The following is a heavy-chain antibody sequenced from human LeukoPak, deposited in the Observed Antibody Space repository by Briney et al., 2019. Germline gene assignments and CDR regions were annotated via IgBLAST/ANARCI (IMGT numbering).Heavy chain of an antibody. D-gene: IGHD3-10*01. Sequence: SETLSLTCTVSGGSVSCGTYYWSWIRQPPGKGLEWIGYIYYSGSTNYNPSLKSRVTISVDTSKNQFSLKLSSVTAADTAVYYCARKAHGAWFDPWGQGTLVTVSS. CDR3: ARKAHGAWFDP. CDR2: IYYSGST. V-gene: IGHV4-61*01. CDR1: GGSVSCGTYY. J-gene: IGHJ5*02.